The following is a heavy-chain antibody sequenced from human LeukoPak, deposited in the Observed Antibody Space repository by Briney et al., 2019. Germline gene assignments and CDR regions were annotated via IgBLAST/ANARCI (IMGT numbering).Heavy chain of an antibody. Sequence: AETLSLTCAVYGGSFSGYYWSWIRQPPGKGLEWIGEINHSGSTIYNPSLKRRVTISVDTSKNQSSPTLSSVTAADTAVYYCARTHCSGGSCYSRKRNYYYGTDVWGQGTTVTVSS. J-gene: IGHJ6*02. CDR2: INHSGST. V-gene: IGHV4-34*01. D-gene: IGHD2-15*01. CDR1: GGSFSGYY. CDR3: ARTHCSGGSCYSRKRNYYYGTDV.